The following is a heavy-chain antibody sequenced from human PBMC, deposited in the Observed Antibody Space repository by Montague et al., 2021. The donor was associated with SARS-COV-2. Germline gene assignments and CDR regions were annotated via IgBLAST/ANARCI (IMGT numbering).Heavy chain of an antibody. CDR1: GGSISSYY. Sequence: SETLSLTCTVSGGSISSYYWSWIRQPPGNGLEWIGHVFDSGSTNYNPSLKGRVTISVDTSKNQFSLKLSSVTAADTAVYYCARGEWLRGGMDVWGQGTTVTVSS. V-gene: IGHV4-59*13. J-gene: IGHJ6*02. CDR3: ARGEWLRGGMDV. CDR2: VFDSGST. D-gene: IGHD5-12*01.